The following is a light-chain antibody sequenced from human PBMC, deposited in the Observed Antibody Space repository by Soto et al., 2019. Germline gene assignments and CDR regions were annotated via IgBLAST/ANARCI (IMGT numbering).Light chain of an antibody. CDR2: AAT. CDR3: QQLCYSTMT. Sequence: DIQLTPSPSFLSPSIGMRVTITCRASQVISTSLAWYQVKPWKAPKLLIYAATTLERGVPSRFSATVSGTEFSLTITRQQAEALTNYYCQQLCYSTMTFGQGTKVDIK. V-gene: IGKV1-9*01. J-gene: IGKJ1*01. CDR1: QVISTS.